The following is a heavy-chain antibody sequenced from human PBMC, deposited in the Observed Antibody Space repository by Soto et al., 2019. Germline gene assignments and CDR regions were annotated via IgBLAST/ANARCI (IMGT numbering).Heavy chain of an antibody. CDR1: GFTFSTYA. CDR3: VKDLWEDSSTYYYPSDYNSGMDV. CDR2: IGSNGGNT. Sequence: HPGGSLRLSCSASGFTFSTYAMHWVRQAPGKGLEYVSVIGSNGGNTNYADSVKGRFTISRDNSKNTLYLQMSSLRAEDTAVYYCVKDLWEDSSTYYYPSDYNSGMDVWGQGTTVTVSS. D-gene: IGHD3-22*01. J-gene: IGHJ6*02. V-gene: IGHV3-64D*08.